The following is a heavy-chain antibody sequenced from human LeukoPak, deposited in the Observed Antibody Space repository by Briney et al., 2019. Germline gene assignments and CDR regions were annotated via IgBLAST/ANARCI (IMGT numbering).Heavy chain of an antibody. D-gene: IGHD3-10*01. V-gene: IGHV1-69*05. CDR2: IIPIFGTA. CDR3: ARLLDVLLWFGELRRWFDP. J-gene: IGHJ5*02. CDR1: GGTFSSYA. Sequence: SVKVSCXASGGTFSSYAISWVRQAPGQGLEWMGRIIPIFGTANYAQKFQGRVTITTDESTSTAYMELSSLRSEDTAVYYCARLLDVLLWFGELRRWFDPWGQGTLVTVSS.